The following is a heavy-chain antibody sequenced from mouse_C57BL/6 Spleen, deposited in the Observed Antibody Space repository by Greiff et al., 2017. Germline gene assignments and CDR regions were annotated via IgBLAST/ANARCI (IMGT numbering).Heavy chain of an antibody. V-gene: IGHV1-22*01. J-gene: IGHJ2*01. CDR3: ARPDGSSYPLDY. D-gene: IGHD1-1*01. CDR2: INPNNGGT. Sequence: VQLQQSGPELVKPGASVKMSCKASGYTFTDYNMHWVKQSHGKSLEWIGYINPNNGGTSYNQKFKGKATLTVNKSSSTAYMELRSLTSEDSAVYYCARPDGSSYPLDYWGQGTTLTVSS. CDR1: GYTFTDYN.